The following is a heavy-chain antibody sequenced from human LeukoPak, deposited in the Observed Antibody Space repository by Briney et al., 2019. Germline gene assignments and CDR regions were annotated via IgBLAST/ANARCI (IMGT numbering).Heavy chain of an antibody. CDR1: GFTFTKYG. J-gene: IGHJ4*02. CDR3: ASIPLLDYYDSSGAKWPLFDY. Sequence: GGSLRLSCAASGFTFTKYGMSWVRQAPGKGLEWVSGISGSGGSTYYADSVKGLFTISRDNSKSTLYLQMNSLRAEDTAVYYCASIPLLDYYDSSGAKWPLFDYWGQGTLVTVSS. CDR2: ISGSGGST. D-gene: IGHD3-22*01. V-gene: IGHV3-23*01.